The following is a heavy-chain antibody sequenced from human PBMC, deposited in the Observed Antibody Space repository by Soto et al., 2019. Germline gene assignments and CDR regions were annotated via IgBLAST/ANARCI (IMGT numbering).Heavy chain of an antibody. Sequence: GESLTISCKGSGYSFTSYWIGWVRQMPGKGLEWMGIIYPGDSDTRYSPSFQGQVTISADKSISTAYLQWSGLKASDTAMYYCARHGLHYGHYDYYYGMDVWCPGTTVTVSS. D-gene: IGHD4-17*01. CDR1: GYSFTSYW. CDR3: ARHGLHYGHYDYYYGMDV. V-gene: IGHV5-51*01. CDR2: IYPGDSDT. J-gene: IGHJ6*02.